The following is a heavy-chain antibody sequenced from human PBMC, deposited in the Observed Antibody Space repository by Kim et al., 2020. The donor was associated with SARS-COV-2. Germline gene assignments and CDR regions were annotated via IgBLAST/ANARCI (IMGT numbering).Heavy chain of an antibody. V-gene: IGHV1-18*01. Sequence: AQKLQGRVTMTTDTSTSTAYMELRSLRSDDTAVYYCARVLRYFDWEYFDLWGRGTLVTVAS. D-gene: IGHD3-9*01. CDR3: ARVLRYFDWEYFDL. J-gene: IGHJ2*01.